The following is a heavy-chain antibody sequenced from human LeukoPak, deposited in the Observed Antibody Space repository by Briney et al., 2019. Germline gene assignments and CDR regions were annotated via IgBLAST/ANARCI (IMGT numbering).Heavy chain of an antibody. CDR3: ARVRLYDYYYYGMDV. D-gene: IGHD2-8*01. V-gene: IGHV4-30-4*08. J-gene: IGHJ6*02. CDR2: IYYSGST. Sequence: SETLSLTCTVSGASISNYYWSWIRQPPGKGLEWIGYIYYSGSTYYNPSLKSRVTISVDTSKNQFSLKLSSVTAADTAVYYCARVRLYDYYYYGMDVWGQGTTVTVSS. CDR1: GASISNYY.